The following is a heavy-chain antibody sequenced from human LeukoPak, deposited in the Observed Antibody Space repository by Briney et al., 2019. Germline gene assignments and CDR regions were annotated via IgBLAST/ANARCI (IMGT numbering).Heavy chain of an antibody. CDR1: GFTFRSYE. J-gene: IGHJ4*02. Sequence: PVGSLRLSCAVSGFTFRSYEMNCVRQAPGKGLEWVSYISSSGSTIDYADSVKGRFTLSRDNAKNSLYLQMNSLRAEDTAIYYCAREGSTSGFFYWDQGTLVTVSS. CDR2: ISSSGSTI. D-gene: IGHD3-22*01. V-gene: IGHV3-48*03. CDR3: AREGSTSGFFY.